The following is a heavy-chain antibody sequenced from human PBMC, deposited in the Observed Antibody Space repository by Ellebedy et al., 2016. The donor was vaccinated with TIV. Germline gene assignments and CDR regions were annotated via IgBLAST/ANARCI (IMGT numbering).Heavy chain of an antibody. CDR1: GGSFSGYY. CDR2: INHSGST. D-gene: IGHD6-19*01. J-gene: IGHJ3*02. CDR3: ARGLGSGWYLRDAFDI. Sequence: MPSETLSLTCAVYGGSFSGYYWSWIRQPPGKGLEWIGEINHSGSTNYNPSLKSRVTVSVDTSKNQFSLKLSSVTAADTAVYYCARGLGSGWYLRDAFDIWGQGTMVTVSS. V-gene: IGHV4-34*01.